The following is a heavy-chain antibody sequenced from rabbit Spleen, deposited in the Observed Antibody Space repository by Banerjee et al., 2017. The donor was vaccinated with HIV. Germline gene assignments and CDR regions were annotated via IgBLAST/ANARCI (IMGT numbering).Heavy chain of an antibody. D-gene: IGHD4-2*01. CDR1: GFDFSTYS. J-gene: IGHJ4*01. CDR2: IDPIFGSK. CDR3: ARGGDAGSFDL. Sequence: QSLEESGGDLVKPGASLTLTCTASGFDFSTYSMSWVRQAPGKGLEWIGYIDPIFGSKYYASWAKGRFTISKASSTKVTLQVTSLTAADTAPYFCARGGDAGSFDLWGPGTLVTVS. V-gene: IGHV1S40*01.